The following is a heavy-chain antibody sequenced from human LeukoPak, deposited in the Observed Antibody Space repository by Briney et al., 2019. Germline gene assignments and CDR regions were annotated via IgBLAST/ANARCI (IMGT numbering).Heavy chain of an antibody. J-gene: IGHJ4*02. Sequence: GGSLRLSCAPSGFTLSSYGMHWVRPAPGRGREWVAVIWYDGSNKYYADSVKGRFTISRDNSKTTLYLQMNSLRAEDTAVYYCATLSSGPTTPRYYFDYWGQGTLVTVSS. CDR3: ATLSSGPTTPRYYFDY. D-gene: IGHD6-19*01. V-gene: IGHV3-33*01. CDR2: IWYDGSNK. CDR1: GFTLSSYG.